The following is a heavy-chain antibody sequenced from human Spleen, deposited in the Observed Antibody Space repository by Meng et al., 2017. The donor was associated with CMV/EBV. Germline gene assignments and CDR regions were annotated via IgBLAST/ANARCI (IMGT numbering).Heavy chain of an antibody. CDR2: TTGSGVNT. CDR3: AKLSPAGTTDY. V-gene: IGHV3-23*01. J-gene: IGHJ4*02. CDR1: GLTLSSHA. Sequence: SCTVSGLTLSSHAMNWVRQVPGKGLEWVSGTTGSGVNTYYADSVKGRFTISRDNPKNTLYLQMNRLRAEDTAIYYCAKLSPAGTTDYRGQGTLVTVSS. D-gene: IGHD6-13*01.